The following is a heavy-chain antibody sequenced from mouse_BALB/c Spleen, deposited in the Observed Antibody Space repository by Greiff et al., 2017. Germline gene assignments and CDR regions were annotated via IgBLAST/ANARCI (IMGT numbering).Heavy chain of an antibody. Sequence: EVKLMESGGGLVQPGGSRKLSCAASGFTFSSFGMHWVRQAPEKGLEWVAYISSGSSTIYYADTVKGRFTISRDNPKNTLFLQMTSLRSEDTAMYYCARFKGIYYAMDYWGQGTSVTVSS. CDR3: ARFKGIYYAMDY. CDR1: GFTFSSFG. J-gene: IGHJ4*01. CDR2: ISSGSSTI. V-gene: IGHV5-17*02.